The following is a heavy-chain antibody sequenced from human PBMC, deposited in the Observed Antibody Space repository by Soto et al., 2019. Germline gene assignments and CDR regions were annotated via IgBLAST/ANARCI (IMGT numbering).Heavy chain of an antibody. D-gene: IGHD6-13*01. V-gene: IGHV4-30-2*01. CDR1: GGSISGTTYS. Sequence: QLQLPESGSGLVKPSQTLSLTCAVSGGSISGTTYSWSWIRQPPGKVLEWLGHIFDSGNTYYNPSLKSQCSQSVDRSKNQFSLKLSSVTAADTAVYYCTRGLVAAAGHSDFDYWGQGALVTVSS. CDR3: TRGLVAAAGHSDFDY. J-gene: IGHJ4*02. CDR2: IFDSGNT.